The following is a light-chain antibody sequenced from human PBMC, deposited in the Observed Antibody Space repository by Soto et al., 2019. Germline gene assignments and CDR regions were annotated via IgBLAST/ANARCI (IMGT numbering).Light chain of an antibody. J-gene: IGKJ4*01. CDR3: QQYGSSPLT. CDR1: QSVSAGY. V-gene: IGKV3-20*01. Sequence: EIVLTQSPGTLSLSPGERATLSCMTSQSVSAGYFAWYQQKPGQAPRLLIYGASSRATGIPDRFSGSGSGTDFTLTISRLEPEDFAVYYCQQYGSSPLTFGGGTKVDIK. CDR2: GAS.